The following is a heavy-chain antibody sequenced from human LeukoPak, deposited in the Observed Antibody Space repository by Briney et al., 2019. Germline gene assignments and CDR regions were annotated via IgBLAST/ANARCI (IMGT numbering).Heavy chain of an antibody. D-gene: IGHD4-11*01. CDR3: ARGGGLQRSIFDP. J-gene: IGHJ5*02. Sequence: ASVNLSCKASGYTFTGDYMHCVRQAPGQGLEWRGWINPNSGGTNSAQNFQGRVTMTRDTSISRAYMGRSRWRSEDRAGYYVARGGGLQRSIFDPCGQGTLVTVSS. CDR1: GYTFTGDY. V-gene: IGHV1-2*02. CDR2: INPNSGGT.